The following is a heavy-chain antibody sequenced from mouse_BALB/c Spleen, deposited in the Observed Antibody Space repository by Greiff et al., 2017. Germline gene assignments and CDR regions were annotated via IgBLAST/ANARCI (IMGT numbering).Heavy chain of an antibody. Sequence: EVQGVESGGGLVQPGGSRKLSCAASGFTFSSFGMHWVRPAPEKGLEWVAYLSSGSSTIYYAATVKGRFTISRDNPKNTLFLQMTSLRSEDTAMYYCARDGSSYEYYFDYWGQGTTLTVSA. J-gene: IGHJ2*01. CDR3: ARDGSSYEYYFDY. D-gene: IGHD1-1*01. CDR1: GFTFSSFG. CDR2: LSSGSSTI. V-gene: IGHV5-17*02.